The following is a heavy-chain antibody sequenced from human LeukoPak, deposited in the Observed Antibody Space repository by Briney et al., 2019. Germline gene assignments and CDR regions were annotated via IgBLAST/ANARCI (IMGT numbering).Heavy chain of an antibody. CDR1: GLTFSSYS. J-gene: IGHJ4*02. D-gene: IGHD3-10*01. CDR3: AREMEGYSGAGSYGY. V-gene: IGHV3-21*04. CDR2: IRSSSRYI. Sequence: GGSLRLSCAASGLTFSSYSMNWVRQAPGKGLEWVSSIRSSSRYIHYADSVKGRFTISRDNAKNSLYLQMNSLRAEDTAVYYCAREMEGYSGAGSYGYWGQGTLVTVSS.